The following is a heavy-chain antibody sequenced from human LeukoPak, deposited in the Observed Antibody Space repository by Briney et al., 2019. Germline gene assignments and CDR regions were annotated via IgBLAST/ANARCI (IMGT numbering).Heavy chain of an antibody. CDR1: GGSISSYY. Sequence: SETLSLTCTVSGGSISSYYWSWIRQPPGKGQEWIGYIYYSGSTNYNPSLKSRVTISVDTSKNQFSLKLSSVTAADTAVYYCARLRVSLNYGPPVGYFDYWGQGTLVTVSS. J-gene: IGHJ4*02. V-gene: IGHV4-59*08. CDR3: ARLRVSLNYGPPVGYFDY. CDR2: IYYSGST. D-gene: IGHD4-17*01.